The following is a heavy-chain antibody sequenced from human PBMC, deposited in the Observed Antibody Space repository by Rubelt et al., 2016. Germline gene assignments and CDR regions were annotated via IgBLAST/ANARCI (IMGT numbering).Heavy chain of an antibody. CDR3: ARGYYDSSGHTEDAFDI. CDR1: GITFSSSA. Sequence: GGGLVQPGGSLRLSCAASGITFSSSAMSWVRQAPGKGLEYVSAISSNGGSTYYANSVKGRFTISRDNSKNTLYLQMGSLRAEGMAVCYCARGYYDSSGHTEDAFDIWGQGTMVTVSS. J-gene: IGHJ3*02. CDR2: ISSNGGST. V-gene: IGHV3-64*01. D-gene: IGHD3-22*01.